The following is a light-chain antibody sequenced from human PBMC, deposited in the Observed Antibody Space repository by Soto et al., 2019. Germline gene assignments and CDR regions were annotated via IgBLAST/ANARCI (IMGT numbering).Light chain of an antibody. V-gene: IGKV1-27*01. CDR2: AAS. CDR3: QKYNSAPST. Sequence: DIQMTQSPSSLSASVGDRVTITCRASQGISNYLAWYQQKPGKVPKLLIYAASTLQSGVPSRFSGSGSGTDFTITISSLQPEEVASYYCQKYNSAPSTFGPGTKVDIK. CDR1: QGISNY. J-gene: IGKJ3*01.